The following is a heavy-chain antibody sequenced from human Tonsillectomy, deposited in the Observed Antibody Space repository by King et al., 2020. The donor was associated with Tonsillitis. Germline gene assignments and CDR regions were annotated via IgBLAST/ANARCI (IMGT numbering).Heavy chain of an antibody. Sequence: VQLVESGGGLVQPGGSLRLSCATSGFTFSNYAMSWVRQAPGKGPEWVSSISGGADDIKYADSVMGRFAISRDNSKNTLYLQMNSLRAEDTAVYYCAKGTHISGWIYFDYWGQGTLVTVSS. V-gene: IGHV3-23*04. D-gene: IGHD6-19*01. J-gene: IGHJ4*02. CDR2: ISGGADDI. CDR1: GFTFSNYA. CDR3: AKGTHISGWIYFDY.